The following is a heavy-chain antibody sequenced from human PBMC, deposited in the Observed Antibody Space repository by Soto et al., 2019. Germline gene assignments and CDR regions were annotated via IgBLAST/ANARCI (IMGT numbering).Heavy chain of an antibody. CDR1: GGSISSAGYY. Sequence: QVQLQESGPGLVKPSQTLSLTCTVSGGSISSAGYYWSWIRQHPGKGLEWIGYISYSGSTYYTPSLKSRVPIPVDTSKNQFPLKLSSVTAADTAVYYCARYGSGTYYPTTFDYWGQGTLVTVSS. V-gene: IGHV4-31*03. J-gene: IGHJ4*02. CDR2: ISYSGST. CDR3: ARYGSGTYYPTTFDY. D-gene: IGHD3-10*01.